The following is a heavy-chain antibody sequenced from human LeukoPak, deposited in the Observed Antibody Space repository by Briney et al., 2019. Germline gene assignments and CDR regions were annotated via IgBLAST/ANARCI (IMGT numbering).Heavy chain of an antibody. V-gene: IGHV4-39*07. D-gene: IGHD2-2*01. CDR3: AREYGAYQLLD. Sequence: PSETLSLTCTVSGGSISSSSYYWGWLRQPPGKGLEWIGSIYYSGSTYYNPSLKSRVTISVDTSKNQFSLKLSSVTAADTAVYYCAREYGAYQLLDWGQGTLVTVSS. J-gene: IGHJ4*02. CDR1: GGSISSSSYY. CDR2: IYYSGST.